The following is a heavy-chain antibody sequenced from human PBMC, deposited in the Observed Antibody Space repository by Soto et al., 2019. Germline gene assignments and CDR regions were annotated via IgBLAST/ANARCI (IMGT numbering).Heavy chain of an antibody. CDR1: GFTFSSYG. D-gene: IGHD1-26*01. V-gene: IGHV3-33*01. CDR3: ASDPGGVVGATGPGY. J-gene: IGHJ4*02. CDR2: IWFDGSNK. Sequence: VGSLRLSCAASGFTFSSYGMHWGRKAPGKGLERVAVIWFDGSNKYYADSVKGRFTISRDNSNKTLYMQMNSLGAEDTAVYYSASDPGGVVGATGPGYWGKGTPVTVSS.